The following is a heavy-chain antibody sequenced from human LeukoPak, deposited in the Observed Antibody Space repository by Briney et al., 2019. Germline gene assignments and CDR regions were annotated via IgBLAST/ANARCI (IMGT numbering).Heavy chain of an antibody. Sequence: SETLSLTCTVSGDSLSRYYWTWIRQPPGKGVEWIGYIYYRGGTNYNPSLKSRVTISVDTSKNQFSLKLTSVTAADTAVYYCATVVAYSGYDTFDYWGQGTLVTVSS. J-gene: IGHJ4*02. D-gene: IGHD5-12*01. CDR3: ATVVAYSGYDTFDY. CDR2: IYYRGGT. CDR1: GDSLSRYY. V-gene: IGHV4-59*01.